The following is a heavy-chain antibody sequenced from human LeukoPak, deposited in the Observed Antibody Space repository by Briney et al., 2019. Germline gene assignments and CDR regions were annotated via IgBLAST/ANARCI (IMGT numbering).Heavy chain of an antibody. J-gene: IGHJ4*02. Sequence: PGGSLRLSCAASGFTFSTYAMNWVRQAPGKGLEWVSTISSSGGNTYYADSAKGRFTISRDNSKNTLYLQMYSLRAEDTALYYCAKPPAVRSGYQISEFDYWGQGTLVTVSS. CDR3: AKPPAVRSGYQISEFDY. D-gene: IGHD3-22*01. CDR1: GFTFSTYA. V-gene: IGHV3-23*01. CDR2: ISSSGGNT.